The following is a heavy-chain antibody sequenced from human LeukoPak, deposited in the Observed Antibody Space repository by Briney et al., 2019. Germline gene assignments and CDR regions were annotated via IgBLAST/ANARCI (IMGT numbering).Heavy chain of an antibody. J-gene: IGHJ5*01. CDR1: GGSISSSSYY. D-gene: IGHD3-3*01. CDR3: ARAFVMSTIFGVVPTNWFDS. Sequence: SETLSLTCTVSGGSISSSSYYWGWIRQPPGKGLEWIGSIYYSGSTYYNPSLKSRVTISVDTSKNQFSLKLSSVTAADTAVYYCARAFVMSTIFGVVPTNWFDSWGQGTLVTVSS. V-gene: IGHV4-39*07. CDR2: IYYSGST.